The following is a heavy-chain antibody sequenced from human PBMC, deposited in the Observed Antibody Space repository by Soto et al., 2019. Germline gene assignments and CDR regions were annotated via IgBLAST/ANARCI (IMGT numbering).Heavy chain of an antibody. CDR1: GFTFTSYA. CDR3: ARDLDGYNPDVHDAFYI. J-gene: IGHJ3*02. CDR2: IIPIFGTA. V-gene: IGHV1-69*13. D-gene: IGHD5-12*01. Sequence: ASVKVSCKASGFTFTSYAISWVRQAPGQGLEWMGGIIPIFGTANYAQKFQGRVTITADESTSTAYMELSSLRSEDTAVYYCARDLDGYNPDVHDAFYIWGQGTMVTVSS.